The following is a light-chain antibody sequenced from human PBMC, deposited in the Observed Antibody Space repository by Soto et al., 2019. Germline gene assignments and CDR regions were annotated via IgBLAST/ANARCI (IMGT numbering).Light chain of an antibody. CDR3: LTWGTGIWV. J-gene: IGLJ3*02. CDR1: SGHSTYA. CDR2: LNSDGSH. Sequence: QAVVTQSPSASASLGASVKLTCTLSSGHSTYAIAWHQQQPAKGPRYLMKLNSDGSHSKGDGIPDRFSGSSSGAERYLTISSLQSEDEADYYCLTWGTGIWVFGGGTKLTVL. V-gene: IGLV4-69*01.